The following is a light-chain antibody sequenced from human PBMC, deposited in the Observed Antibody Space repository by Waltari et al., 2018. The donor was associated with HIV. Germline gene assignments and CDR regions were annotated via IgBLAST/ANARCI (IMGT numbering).Light chain of an antibody. V-gene: IGKV3-20*01. Sequence: DIVLTQSPGTLSLSPGDRATLPCRASQRVSSNYLAWYQQNPGQAPRLLIYGASSRATGLPDRISGSGSGTDFTLTISRLEPEDFAVYFCQQYVSSPLTFGGGTNLEIK. CDR2: GAS. CDR3: QQYVSSPLT. J-gene: IGKJ4*01. CDR1: QRVSSNY.